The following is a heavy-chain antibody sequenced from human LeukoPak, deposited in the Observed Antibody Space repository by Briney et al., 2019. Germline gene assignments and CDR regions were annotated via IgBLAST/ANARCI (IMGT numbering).Heavy chain of an antibody. CDR2: ISGSGGST. Sequence: GGTLRLSCAASGFTFSSYGMSWVRQAPGKGLEWVSAISGSGGSTYYADSVKGRFTISRDNSKNTLYLQMNSLRAEDTAVYYCAKFPSRGIAVADYWGQGTLVTVSS. J-gene: IGHJ4*02. V-gene: IGHV3-23*01. CDR3: AKFPSRGIAVADY. CDR1: GFTFSSYG. D-gene: IGHD6-19*01.